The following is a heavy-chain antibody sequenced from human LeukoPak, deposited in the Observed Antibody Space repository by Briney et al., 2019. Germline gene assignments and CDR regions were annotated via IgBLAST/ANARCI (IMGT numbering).Heavy chain of an antibody. Sequence: SETLSLTCTVSGGSISNYYWNWIRQPPGKGLEWIGYIYYTGNTNYNPSLKSRVTISVDTSKNQFSLKLSSVTAADTAVYYCARPYYDSSGYYPYFDYWGQGTLVTVSS. CDR3: ARPYYDSSGYYPYFDY. V-gene: IGHV4-59*12. J-gene: IGHJ4*02. D-gene: IGHD3-22*01. CDR1: GGSISNYY. CDR2: IYYTGNT.